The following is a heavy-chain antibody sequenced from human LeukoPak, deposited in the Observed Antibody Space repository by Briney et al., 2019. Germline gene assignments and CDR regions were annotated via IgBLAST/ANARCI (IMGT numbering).Heavy chain of an antibody. J-gene: IGHJ4*02. Sequence: GGTLRLSCAASGFTFSSYGMSWVRQAPGKGLEWVSAISGSGGSTYYADSVKGRFTISRDNSKNTLYLQMNSLRAEDTAVYYCAKTTSADGYYYDSSGYYSQYYFDYWGQGTLVTVSS. CDR3: AKTTSADGYYYDSSGYYSQYYFDY. D-gene: IGHD3-22*01. V-gene: IGHV3-23*01. CDR2: ISGSGGST. CDR1: GFTFSSYG.